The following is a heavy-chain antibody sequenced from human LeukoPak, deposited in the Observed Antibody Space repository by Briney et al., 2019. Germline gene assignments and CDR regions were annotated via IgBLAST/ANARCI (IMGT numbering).Heavy chain of an antibody. CDR1: GYTFTNYG. J-gene: IGHJ4*02. V-gene: IGHV1-18*04. D-gene: IGHD3-9*01. CDR3: ARETGSYKGNYFDY. Sequence: PSVKVSCKASGYTFTNYGISWVRQAPGQGLEWMGWISAYNGNTNYAQKLQGRVTMTTDTSTSTAYMEVRSLRSDDTAVYYCARETGSYKGNYFDYWGQGTLVTVSS. CDR2: ISAYNGNT.